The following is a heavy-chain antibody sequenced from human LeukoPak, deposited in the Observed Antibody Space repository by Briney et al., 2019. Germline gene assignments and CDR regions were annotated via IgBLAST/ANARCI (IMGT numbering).Heavy chain of an antibody. CDR2: ISSSMSNTI. CDR1: GFTFSSYS. V-gene: IGHV3-48*02. D-gene: IGHD2/OR15-2a*01. CDR3: ARLLFYGMDV. Sequence: PGGSLRLSCAASGFTFSSYSMNWVRQAPGKGLEWVSYISSSMSNTIYYADSVKGRFTISRDNAENSLYLQMNSLRDEDTAVYYCARLLFYGMDVWGQGTTVTVSS. J-gene: IGHJ6*02.